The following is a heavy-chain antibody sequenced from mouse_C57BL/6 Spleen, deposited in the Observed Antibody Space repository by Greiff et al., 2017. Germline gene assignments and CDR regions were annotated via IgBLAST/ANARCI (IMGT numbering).Heavy chain of an antibody. CDR3: ARHAPSQAPFAY. D-gene: IGHD3-2*02. Sequence: EVQGVESGGDLVKPGGSLKLSCAASGFTFSSYGMSWVRQTPDKRLEWVATISSGGSYTSYPDSVKGRITITRDNDKNTLYLQMSSLMSEDTAVYYCARHAPSQAPFAYWGQGTLVTVSA. V-gene: IGHV5-6*01. CDR1: GFTFSSYG. J-gene: IGHJ3*01. CDR2: ISSGGSYT.